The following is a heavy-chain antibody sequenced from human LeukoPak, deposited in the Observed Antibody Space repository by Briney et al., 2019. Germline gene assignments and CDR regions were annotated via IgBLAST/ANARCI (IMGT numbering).Heavy chain of an antibody. V-gene: IGHV3-21*01. J-gene: IGHJ4*02. CDR2: ISSSSDYI. CDR1: GFTFSSYN. D-gene: IGHD1-26*01. CDR3: ARRRYSGSSQHFDY. Sequence: GGSLRLSCAASGFTFSSYNMNWVRQAPGKGLEWVSSISSSSDYIYYADSVKGRFTISRDNAKNSLYLQMNSLRAEDTAVYYCARRRYSGSSQHFDYWGQGTLVTVSS.